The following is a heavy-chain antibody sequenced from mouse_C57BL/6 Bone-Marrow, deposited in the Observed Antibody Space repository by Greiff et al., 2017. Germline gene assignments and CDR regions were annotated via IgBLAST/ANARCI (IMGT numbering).Heavy chain of an antibody. V-gene: IGHV1-18*01. J-gene: IGHJ4*01. CDR3: ARYGYDDAMDY. Sequence: EVQLQQSGPELVKPGASVKIPCKASGYTFTDYNMDWVKQSHGKSLEWIGDINTNNGGTNYHQKFKGKATLTVDKSSSTAYMELRSLTSEDTAVYYCARYGYDDAMDYWGQGTSVTVSS. CDR1: GYTFTDYN. CDR2: INTNNGGT. D-gene: IGHD2-2*01.